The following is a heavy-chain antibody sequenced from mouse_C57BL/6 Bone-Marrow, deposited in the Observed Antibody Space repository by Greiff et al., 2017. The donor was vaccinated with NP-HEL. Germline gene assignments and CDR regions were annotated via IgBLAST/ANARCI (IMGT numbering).Heavy chain of an antibody. CDR1: GYSITSDY. V-gene: IGHV3-8*01. CDR2: ISYSGST. D-gene: IGHD1-1*01. CDR3: ARYRYYGSSLYYFDY. Sequence: EVKLVESGPGLAKPSQTLSLTCSVTGYSITSDYWNWIRKFPGNKLEYMGYISYSGSTYYNPSLKSRISITRDTSKNQYYLQLNSVTTEDTATYYCARYRYYGSSLYYFDYWGQGTTLTVSS. J-gene: IGHJ2*01.